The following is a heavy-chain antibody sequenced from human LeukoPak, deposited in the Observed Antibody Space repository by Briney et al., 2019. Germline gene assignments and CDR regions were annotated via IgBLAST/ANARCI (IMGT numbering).Heavy chain of an antibody. CDR1: GYTFSGHY. CDR3: ARAPLGRWELLGDY. J-gene: IGHJ4*02. Sequence: ASVKVSCKASGYTFSGHYMHWVRQAPGQGLEWMGWINPYSGDTDYAQKFQGRVTLTRDTSISTAFMELSRLTSVDTAVYYCARAPLGRWELLGDYWGQGTLVTVSS. V-gene: IGHV1-2*02. D-gene: IGHD1-26*01. CDR2: INPYSGDT.